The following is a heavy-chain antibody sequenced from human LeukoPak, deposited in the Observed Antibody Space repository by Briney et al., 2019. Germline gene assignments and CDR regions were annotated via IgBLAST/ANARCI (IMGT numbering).Heavy chain of an antibody. CDR2: IYYSGST. D-gene: IGHD2-2*01. J-gene: IGHJ5*02. CDR1: GGSISSGDYY. CDR3: ARVPAANNWFDP. Sequence: SETLSLTCTVSGGSISSGDYYWSWIRQPPGTGLEWIGYIYYSGSTYYNPSLKSRVTISVDTSKNQFSLKLSSVTAADTAVYYCARVPAANNWFDPWGQGTLVTVSS. V-gene: IGHV4-30-4*01.